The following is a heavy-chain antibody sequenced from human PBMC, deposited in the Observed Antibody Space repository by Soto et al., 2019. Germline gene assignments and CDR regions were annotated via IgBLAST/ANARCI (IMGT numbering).Heavy chain of an antibody. CDR1: GYTFTSYY. D-gene: IGHD6-13*01. V-gene: IGHV1-46*01. J-gene: IGHJ6*02. Sequence: GASVKVSCKASGYTFTSYYMHWVRQAPGQRLESMGIINPSGGSTSYAQKFQGRVTMTRDTSTSTVYMELSSLRSEDTAVYYCARAYSSSWEKYYYYYYGMDVWGQGTTVTVSS. CDR3: ARAYSSSWEKYYYYYYGMDV. CDR2: INPSGGST.